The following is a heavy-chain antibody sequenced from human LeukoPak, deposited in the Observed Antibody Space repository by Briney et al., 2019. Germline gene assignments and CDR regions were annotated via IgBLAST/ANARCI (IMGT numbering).Heavy chain of an antibody. CDR3: AKLAVAGLDFDY. CDR2: ISYDGSNK. V-gene: IGHV3-30*18. CDR1: GFTFSSYA. D-gene: IGHD6-19*01. J-gene: IGHJ4*02. Sequence: GGSLRLSCAASGFTFSSYAMSWVRQAPGKGLEWVAVISYDGSNKYYADSVKGRFTISRDNSKNTLYLQMNSLRAEDTAVYYCAKLAVAGLDFDYWGQGTLVTVSS.